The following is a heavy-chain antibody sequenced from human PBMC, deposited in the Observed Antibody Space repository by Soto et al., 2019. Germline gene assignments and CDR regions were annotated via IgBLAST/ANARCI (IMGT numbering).Heavy chain of an antibody. CDR3: ARVFSGSYYYYYYYYYMDV. V-gene: IGHV4-34*01. Sequence: SETLSLTCAVYGASFSGYYWSWTRQPPGKGPEWIGEINHSGSTNYNPSLKSRVTISVDTSKNQFSLKLSSVTAADTAVYYCARVFSGSYYYYYYYYYMDVWGKGTTVTVSS. CDR1: GASFSGYY. D-gene: IGHD3-10*01. CDR2: INHSGST. J-gene: IGHJ6*03.